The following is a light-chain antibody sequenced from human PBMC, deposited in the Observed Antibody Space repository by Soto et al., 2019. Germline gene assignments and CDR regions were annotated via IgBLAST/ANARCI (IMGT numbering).Light chain of an antibody. V-gene: IGLV3-21*02. Sequence: SYELTQPPSVSVAPGQTARITCGGNNIESKSVHWYQQKPGQAPVMVVYNDSVRPSGIPERFFGSNSGNTATLIISRVEAGDEADYYCQVWDRSSDHAVFGGGTQLTVL. CDR3: QVWDRSSDHAV. CDR1: NIESKS. CDR2: NDS. J-gene: IGLJ7*01.